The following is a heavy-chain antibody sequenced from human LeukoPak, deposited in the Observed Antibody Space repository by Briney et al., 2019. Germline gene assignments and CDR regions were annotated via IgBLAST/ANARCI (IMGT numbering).Heavy chain of an antibody. D-gene: IGHD3-9*01. CDR3: ARVHNDILTDDSLGDKFDY. CDR1: GGSISIGNW. Sequence: SGTLSLTCAVSGGSISIGNWYSWVRQPPGKGLEWIGEIYHTGSTNYNPSLKSRVTISVDKSKNQVSLKLSSVTAADTAVYYCARVHNDILTDDSLGDKFDYWGQGTLVTVSS. V-gene: IGHV4-4*02. CDR2: IYHTGST. J-gene: IGHJ4*02.